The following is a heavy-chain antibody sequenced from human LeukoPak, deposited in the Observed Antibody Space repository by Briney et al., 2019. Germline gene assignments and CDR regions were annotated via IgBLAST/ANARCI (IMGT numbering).Heavy chain of an antibody. CDR1: GFTFSSYS. J-gene: IGHJ4*02. V-gene: IGHV3-23*01. Sequence: GGSLRLSCAASGFTFSSYSMNWVRQAPGKGLEWVSAISGSGGSTYYADSVKGRFTISRDNSKNTLYLQMNSLRAEDTAVYYCAKWGVSSSSYPFDYWGQGTLVTVSS. D-gene: IGHD6-6*01. CDR2: ISGSGGST. CDR3: AKWGVSSSSYPFDY.